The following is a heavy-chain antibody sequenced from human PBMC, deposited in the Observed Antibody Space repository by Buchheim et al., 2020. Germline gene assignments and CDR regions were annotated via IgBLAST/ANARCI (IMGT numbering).Heavy chain of an antibody. V-gene: IGHV3-30*03. J-gene: IGHJ6*02. D-gene: IGHD3-9*01. CDR3: ARTYYDILTGHYAGMDV. CDR2: ISFDGTKK. Sequence: QEQLVESGGGVVQPGRSLRLSCAASGFSFSSYDMHWVRQAPGKGLEWVAVISFDGTKKYYGDSVKGRVTISRDNSKNTLYLQMSSLRAEDTAVYYCARTYYDILTGHYAGMDVWGQGTT. CDR1: GFSFSSYD.